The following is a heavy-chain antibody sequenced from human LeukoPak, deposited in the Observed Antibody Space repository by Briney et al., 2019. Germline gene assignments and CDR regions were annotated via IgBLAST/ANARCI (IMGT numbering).Heavy chain of an antibody. CDR1: GFTFSNYW. CDR2: INNDGSDT. J-gene: IGHJ4*02. V-gene: IGHV3-74*01. D-gene: IGHD3/OR15-3a*01. Sequence: GGSLRLSCTASGFTFSNYWMHWVRQAPGKGLVWVSRINNDGSDTVYADSVKGRFTISRDNAKNTLYLQMNSLRAEDTAVYYCARDPSQSYYFDYWGQGTLVTVSS. CDR3: ARDPSQSYYFDY.